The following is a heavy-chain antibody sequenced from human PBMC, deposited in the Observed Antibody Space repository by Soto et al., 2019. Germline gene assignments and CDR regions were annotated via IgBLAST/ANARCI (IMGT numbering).Heavy chain of an antibody. CDR3: ARGGYCSGGSCYSTDYYYGMDV. Sequence: QVQLVQSGAEVKKPGASVKVSCKASGYSFTSYGISWVRQAPGQGLEWMGWISAYNGNTKNAQKLQGRVTMTTDTCASTAYMELRSLRSDDTAVYYCARGGYCSGGSCYSTDYYYGMDVWGQGTTVTVSS. D-gene: IGHD2-15*01. CDR2: ISAYNGNT. V-gene: IGHV1-18*01. J-gene: IGHJ6*02. CDR1: GYSFTSYG.